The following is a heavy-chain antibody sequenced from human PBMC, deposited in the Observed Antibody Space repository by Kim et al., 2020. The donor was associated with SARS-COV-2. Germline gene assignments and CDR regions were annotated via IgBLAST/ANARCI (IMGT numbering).Heavy chain of an antibody. D-gene: IGHD1-26*01. CDR1: GYTFTSYG. V-gene: IGHV1-18*01. Sequence: ASVKVSCKASGYTFTSYGISWVRQAPGQGLEWMGWISAYNGNTNYAQKLQGRVTMTTDTSTSTAYMELRSLRSDDTAVYYCARIEAGVSGYYYYGMDVWGQGTTVTVSS. CDR2: ISAYNGNT. J-gene: IGHJ6*02. CDR3: ARIEAGVSGYYYYGMDV.